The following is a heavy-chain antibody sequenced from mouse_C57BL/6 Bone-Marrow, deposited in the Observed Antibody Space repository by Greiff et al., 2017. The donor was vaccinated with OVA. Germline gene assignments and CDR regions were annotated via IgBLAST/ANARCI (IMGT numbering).Heavy chain of an antibody. D-gene: IGHD1-1*01. CDR3: ATYGSSHYAMDN. Sequence: DVMLVESGGGLVKPGGSLKLSCAASGFTFSSYAMSWVRQTPEQRLEWVATISAGGSYTYYPDNVKGRFTISRDNAKNNLYLQMSHLKSEDTAMYYGATYGSSHYAMDNWGQGTSVTVSS. CDR1: GFTFSSYA. V-gene: IGHV5-4*03. J-gene: IGHJ4*01. CDR2: ISAGGSYT.